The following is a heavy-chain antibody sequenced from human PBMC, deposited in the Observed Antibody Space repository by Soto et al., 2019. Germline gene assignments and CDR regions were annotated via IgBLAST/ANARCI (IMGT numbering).Heavy chain of an antibody. CDR3: AKNNMGYYLDY. J-gene: IGHJ4*02. D-gene: IGHD3-10*01. V-gene: IGHV3-23*01. CDR2: ISGSGGTT. CDR1: GFXXXXXA. Sequence: EVQVLESGGALVXPGGSLXLSCAASGFXXXXXAMSXVXQAPGKGLEWVSSISGSGGTTYYADSVKGRLTLSRDNSKNTLYWQMNSLRVEDTAVYYCAKNNMGYYLDYWGQGTLVTVSS.